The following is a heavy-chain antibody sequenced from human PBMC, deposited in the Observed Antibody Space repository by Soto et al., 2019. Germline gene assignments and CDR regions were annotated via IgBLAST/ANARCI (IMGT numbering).Heavy chain of an antibody. Sequence: QVQLVESGGGVVQPGRSLRLSCAASGFTFSSYAMHWVRQAPGKGLEWVAVISYYGTNKYYADSVKGRFTISRDNSKNTLYLQMNSLRTEDTAVYYCASPRLSSDGTTPIDYWGQGTLVTVSS. CDR3: ASPRLSSDGTTPIDY. CDR1: GFTFSSYA. CDR2: ISYYGTNK. J-gene: IGHJ4*02. V-gene: IGHV3-30-3*01. D-gene: IGHD1-1*01.